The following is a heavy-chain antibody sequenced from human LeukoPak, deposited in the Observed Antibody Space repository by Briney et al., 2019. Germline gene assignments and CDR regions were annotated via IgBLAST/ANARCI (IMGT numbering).Heavy chain of an antibody. CDR3: ARDWDSGSSYDVNNCFDP. CDR2: INPNSGGT. J-gene: IGHJ5*02. V-gene: IGHV1-2*02. CDR1: GYSFTGYY. D-gene: IGHD1-26*01. Sequence: ASVKVSCKASGYSFTGYYIHWVRQAPGQGLEWMGWINPNSGGTKFAQRFQGRVTMTRDTSISTAYMELSRLTSDDTALYYCARDWDSGSSYDVNNCFDPWGQGTLVTVSS.